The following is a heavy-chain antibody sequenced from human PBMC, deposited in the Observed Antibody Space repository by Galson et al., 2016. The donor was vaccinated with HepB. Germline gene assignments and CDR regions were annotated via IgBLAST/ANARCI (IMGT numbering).Heavy chain of an antibody. D-gene: IGHD2-2*01. J-gene: IGHJ4*02. Sequence: SLRLSCAASGVTFSSYGMHWVRQAPGKGLEWVAFISYDGSNKKYADSVKGRFTISRDNSKKTLYLQMNSLRAEDTAVYYCAKDGRIYCSSASCHDHFHYWGQGTLVTFSS. V-gene: IGHV3-30*18. CDR3: AKDGRIYCSSASCHDHFHY. CDR1: GVTFSSYG. CDR2: ISYDGSNK.